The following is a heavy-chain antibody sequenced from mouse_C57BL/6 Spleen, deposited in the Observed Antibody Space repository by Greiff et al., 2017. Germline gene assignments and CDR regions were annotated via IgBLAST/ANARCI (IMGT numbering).Heavy chain of an antibody. CDR1: GYTFTSYW. D-gene: IGHD3-2*02. V-gene: IGHV1-55*01. Sequence: VKLQQPGAELVKPGASVKMSCKASGYTFTSYWITWVKQRPGQGLEWIGDIYPGSGSTNYNEKFKSKATLTVDTSSSTANMQLSSLTSEDSAVYYCAREDSSGYGLFDYWGQGTTLTVSS. CDR3: AREDSSGYGLFDY. J-gene: IGHJ2*01. CDR2: IYPGSGST.